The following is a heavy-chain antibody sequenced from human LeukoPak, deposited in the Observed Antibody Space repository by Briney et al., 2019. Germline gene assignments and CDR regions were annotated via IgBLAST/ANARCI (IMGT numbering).Heavy chain of an antibody. CDR2: IIPIFGTA. V-gene: IGHV1-69*13. J-gene: IGHJ6*04. D-gene: IGHD4-23*01. CDR1: GGTFSSYA. Sequence: ASVKVSCKASGGTFSSYAISWVRQAPGQGLEWMGGIIPIFGTANYAQKFQGRVTITADESTSTAYMELSSLRSEDTAVYYCARDQADYGGKSGNGMDVWGKGTTVTISS. CDR3: ARDQADYGGKSGNGMDV.